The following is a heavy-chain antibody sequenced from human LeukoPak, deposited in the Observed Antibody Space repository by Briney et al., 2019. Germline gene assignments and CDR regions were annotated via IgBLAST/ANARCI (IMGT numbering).Heavy chain of an antibody. J-gene: IGHJ6*03. CDR3: ARAPQRQKVVVPAAISYYMDV. CDR1: GYTLTELS. CDR2: FHPEDGET. Sequence: ASVKVSCKVSGYTLTELSMHWVRQAPGKGLEWMGGFHPEDGETIYAQKFQGRVTMTEDTSTDTAYMELSRLRSEDTAVYYCARAPQRQKVVVPAAISYYMDVWGKGTTVTVSS. D-gene: IGHD2-2*02. V-gene: IGHV1-24*01.